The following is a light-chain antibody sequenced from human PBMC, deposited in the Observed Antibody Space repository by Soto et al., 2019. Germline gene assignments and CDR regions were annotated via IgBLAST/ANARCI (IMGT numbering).Light chain of an antibody. CDR3: QQYVRSPWT. Sequence: EIVLTQFPSTLSLSPGERATLSCRASRSVSSYLAWYQQKPGQAPRLLIYHASSRATGIPDRFSGSGSGTDFTLTISRLEPEDFAVYYCQQYVRSPWTFGQGTKVDIK. CDR2: HAS. V-gene: IGKV3-20*01. CDR1: RSVSSY. J-gene: IGKJ1*01.